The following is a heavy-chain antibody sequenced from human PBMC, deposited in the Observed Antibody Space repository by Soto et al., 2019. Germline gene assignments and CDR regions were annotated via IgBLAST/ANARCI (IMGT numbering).Heavy chain of an antibody. CDR1: GGTFSSYA. CDR2: IIPIFGTA. CDR3: ARHYYDSSGYYQNYWYFDL. J-gene: IGHJ2*01. Sequence: SVKVSCKASGGTFSSYAIGWVRQAPGQGLEWMGGIIPIFGTANYAQKFQGRVTITADESTSTAYMELSSLRSEDTAVYYCARHYYDSSGYYQNYWYFDLWGRGTLVTVSS. V-gene: IGHV1-69*13. D-gene: IGHD3-22*01.